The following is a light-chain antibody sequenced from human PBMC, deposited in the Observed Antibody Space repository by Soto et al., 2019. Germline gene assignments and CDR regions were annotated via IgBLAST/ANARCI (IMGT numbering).Light chain of an antibody. CDR2: GAS. J-gene: IGKJ3*01. CDR1: QSVSSN. Sequence: EIVMTQSPATLSVSPGERATLSCRASQSVSSNLAWYQQKPGQAPRLLISGASTRATGIPGRCSGSGSGTEFTLTISSLQSEDFAVYYCQQYNNWPPIFTFGPGTKVDIK. CDR3: QQYNNWPPIFT. V-gene: IGKV3-15*01.